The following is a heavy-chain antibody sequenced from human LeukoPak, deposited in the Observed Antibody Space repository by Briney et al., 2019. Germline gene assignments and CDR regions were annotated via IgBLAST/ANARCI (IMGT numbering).Heavy chain of an antibody. CDR1: GYTFTSYG. Sequence: ASVKVSCKASGYTFTSYGISWVRQAPGQGLEWMGWISAYNGNTNYAQKLQGRVTMTTDTSTSTAYMELRSLRSDDTAVYYCARDSPHYDSSGYYFRYRGQGTLVTVSS. CDR3: ARDSPHYDSSGYYFRY. V-gene: IGHV1-18*01. J-gene: IGHJ4*02. D-gene: IGHD3-22*01. CDR2: ISAYNGNT.